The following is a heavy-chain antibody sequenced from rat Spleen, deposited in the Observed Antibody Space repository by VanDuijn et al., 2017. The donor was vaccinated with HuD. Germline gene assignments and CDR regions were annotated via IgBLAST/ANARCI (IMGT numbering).Heavy chain of an antibody. J-gene: IGHJ1*01. CDR3: TRRGYLSDWYFDF. V-gene: IGHV5-29*01. CDR1: GFTFSNYY. D-gene: IGHD4-4*01. CDR2: ISYDVSKT. Sequence: EVQLVESGGGLVQPGRSLKLSCAASGFTFSNYYMVLVRQAPTKGLEWVATISYDVSKTYYRDSVKGRFNISRDNARNTLNHHMDSLRSEDTAVYYCTRRGYLSDWYFDFWGPGTMVTVSS.